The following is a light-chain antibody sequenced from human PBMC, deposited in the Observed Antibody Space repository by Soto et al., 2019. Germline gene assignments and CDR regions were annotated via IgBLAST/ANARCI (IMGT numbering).Light chain of an antibody. CDR2: EVN. J-gene: IGLJ1*01. CDR3: SSYGGYNNVV. V-gene: IGLV2-8*01. Sequence: QSVLTQPPSAFGSPGQSVTISCTGTSSDVGGYNYVSWFQQHPGKAPKLIIHEVNQRPSGVPDRFSGSKSGNTAPLTVSGLQAEDEGTYYCSSYGGYNNVVFGTGTKVTVL. CDR1: SSDVGGYNY.